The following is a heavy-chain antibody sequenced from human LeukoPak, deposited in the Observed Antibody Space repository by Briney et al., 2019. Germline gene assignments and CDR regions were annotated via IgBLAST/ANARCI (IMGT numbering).Heavy chain of an antibody. D-gene: IGHD4-17*01. J-gene: IGHJ4*02. Sequence: ASVKVSCKASGYTFRSYDINWVRQATGQGLEWMGWMNPNSGNTGYAQKFQGRFTITRDSSISTAYMELTRLRSEDTAFYYCARATDGDLALWGQGTLVTVSS. CDR2: MNPNSGNT. CDR3: ARATDGDLAL. V-gene: IGHV1-8*03. CDR1: GYTFRSYD.